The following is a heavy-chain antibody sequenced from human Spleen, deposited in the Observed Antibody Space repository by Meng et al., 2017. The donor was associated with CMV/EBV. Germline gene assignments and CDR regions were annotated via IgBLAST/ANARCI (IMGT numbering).Heavy chain of an antibody. V-gene: IGHV4-31*02. D-gene: IGHD2-2*01. CDR3: ARVYCSSTSCYYHYFDY. Sequence: SSSSGGYYWSWVRQHPGKGLEWIGYIYYSGSTYYNPSLMSRLTISVDTSKNQFSLNLSSVTAADTAVYYCARVYCSSTSCYYHYFDYWGQGTLVTVSS. CDR2: IYYSGST. CDR1: SSSSGGYY. J-gene: IGHJ4*02.